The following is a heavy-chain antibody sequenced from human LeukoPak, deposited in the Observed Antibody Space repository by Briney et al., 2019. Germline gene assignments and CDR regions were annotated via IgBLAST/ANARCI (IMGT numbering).Heavy chain of an antibody. J-gene: IGHJ5*02. Sequence: PSETLSLTCTVSGGSISSGDYYWSWIRQPPGKGLECIGYIYYSGSTYYNPSLKSRVTISVDTSKNQFSLKLSSVTAADTAVYYCARGYCSSTSCPLDWFDPWGQGTLVTVSS. CDR2: IYYSGST. CDR3: ARGYCSSTSCPLDWFDP. V-gene: IGHV4-30-4*08. D-gene: IGHD2-2*01. CDR1: GGSISSGDYY.